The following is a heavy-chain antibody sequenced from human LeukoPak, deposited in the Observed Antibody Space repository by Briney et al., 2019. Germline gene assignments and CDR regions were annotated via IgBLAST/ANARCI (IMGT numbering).Heavy chain of an antibody. J-gene: IGHJ6*02. V-gene: IGHV1-18*01. CDR3: ARGDVLAATTYYYYGMDV. CDR1: GYTFTSYG. Sequence: ASVKVSCKASGYTFTSYGISWVRQAPGQGLEWMGWISAYNGNTNYAQKLQGRVTMTTDTSTSTAYMELRSLRSDDTAVYYCARGDVLAATTYYYYGMDVWGQGTTVTVSS. D-gene: IGHD4-17*01. CDR2: ISAYNGNT.